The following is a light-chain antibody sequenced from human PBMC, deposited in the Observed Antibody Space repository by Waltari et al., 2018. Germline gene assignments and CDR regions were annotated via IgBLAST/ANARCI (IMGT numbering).Light chain of an antibody. V-gene: IGLV3-21*01. CDR2: YDT. CDR3: QVWDSGSAHRV. Sequence: SYVLTQPPSVSVDPGNTARIPCGGNHIGLHTLYWYQQKQGQAPELVIYYDTDRPSGIPERFSGSNSGKTATLTISRVEAGDEADYYCQVWDSGSAHRVFGGGTKLTVL. J-gene: IGLJ2*01. CDR1: HIGLHT.